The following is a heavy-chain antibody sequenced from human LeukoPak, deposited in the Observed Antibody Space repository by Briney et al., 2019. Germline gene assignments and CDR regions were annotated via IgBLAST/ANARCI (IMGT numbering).Heavy chain of an antibody. CDR1: GGTFSSYA. CDR2: IIPILGIT. Sequence: GASVKVSCKASGGTFSSYAISWVRQAPGQGPEWMGRIIPILGITNYAQKFQGRVTITADKSTSTAYMELSSLRSDDTAVYYCARRYSSGRYYFDYWGQGTLVTVSS. CDR3: ARRYSSGRYYFDY. J-gene: IGHJ4*02. D-gene: IGHD6-25*01. V-gene: IGHV1-69*04.